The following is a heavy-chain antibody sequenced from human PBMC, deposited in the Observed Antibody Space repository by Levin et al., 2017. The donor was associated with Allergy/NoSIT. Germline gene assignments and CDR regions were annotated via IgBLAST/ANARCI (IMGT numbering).Heavy chain of an antibody. Sequence: PGGSLRLSCAASGFTLTSYAMHWVRQAPGKGLEWVAVISYDGTDKYYADSVRGRFTVSRDNSKNTAYLQMNSLRAEDTAVYYCARALVGTTHPDSWGQGTLVTVSS. V-gene: IGHV3-30-3*01. J-gene: IGHJ4*02. CDR3: ARALVGTTHPDS. D-gene: IGHD1-26*01. CDR2: ISYDGTDK. CDR1: GFTLTSYA.